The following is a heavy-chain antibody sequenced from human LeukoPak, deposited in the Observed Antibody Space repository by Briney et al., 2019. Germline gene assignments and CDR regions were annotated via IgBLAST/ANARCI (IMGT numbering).Heavy chain of an antibody. Sequence: ASVKVSCKASGYTFISYDINWVRQATGQGLEWMGWMNPNSGNTGYAQKFQGRVTMTRNTSISTAYMELSSLRSEDTAVYYCARGLRAKWYCSGGSCVGRWFDPWGQGTLVTVSS. V-gene: IGHV1-8*01. CDR1: GYTFISYD. CDR3: ARGLRAKWYCSGGSCVGRWFDP. CDR2: MNPNSGNT. D-gene: IGHD2-15*01. J-gene: IGHJ5*02.